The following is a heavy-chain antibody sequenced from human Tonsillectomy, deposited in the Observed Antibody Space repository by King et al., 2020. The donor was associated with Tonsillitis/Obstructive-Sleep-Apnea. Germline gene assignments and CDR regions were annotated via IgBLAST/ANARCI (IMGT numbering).Heavy chain of an antibody. D-gene: IGHD3-10*01. V-gene: IGHV7-4-1*02. J-gene: IGHJ5*02. CDR2: INTNTGNP. CDR1: GYTFTSYA. Sequence: QLVQSGSELKKPGASVKVSCKASGYTFTSYAMNWVRQAPGQGLEWMGWINTNTGNPTYAQGFTGRFVFSLDTPVSTAYLQISSLKAEDTAVYYCARRARLLWFREFAAGFDPWGQGTLVTVSS. CDR3: ARRARLLWFREFAAGFDP.